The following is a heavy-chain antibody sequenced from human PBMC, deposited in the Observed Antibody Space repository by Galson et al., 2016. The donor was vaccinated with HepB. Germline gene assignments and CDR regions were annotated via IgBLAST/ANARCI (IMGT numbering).Heavy chain of an antibody. Sequence: SVKVSCKASGYAFMGYGISWVRQAPGHGLQWIGWMGGYIGNTDYAQEFQGRVTLTRDASTNTAYMELRSLTSDDTAIYYCAREVKVATAKTTLFYGMDVWGQGTTVTVSS. J-gene: IGHJ6*02. CDR3: AREVKVATAKTTLFYGMDV. CDR1: GYAFMGYG. D-gene: IGHD2-21*02. CDR2: MGGYIGNT. V-gene: IGHV1-18*04.